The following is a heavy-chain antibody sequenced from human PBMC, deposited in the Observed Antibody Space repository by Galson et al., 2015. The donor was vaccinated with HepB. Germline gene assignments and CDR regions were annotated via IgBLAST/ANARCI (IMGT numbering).Heavy chain of an antibody. CDR2: ISYDGSNK. CDR1: GFTFSSYG. CDR3: AKAPPPVCSGGSCYPDLFLDY. J-gene: IGHJ4*02. Sequence: SLRLSCAASGFTFSSYGMHWVRQAPGKGLEWVAVISYDGSNKYYADSVKGRFTISRDNSKNTLYLQMNSLRAEDTAVYYCAKAPPPVCSGGSCYPDLFLDYWGQGTLVTVSS. D-gene: IGHD2-15*01. V-gene: IGHV3-30*18.